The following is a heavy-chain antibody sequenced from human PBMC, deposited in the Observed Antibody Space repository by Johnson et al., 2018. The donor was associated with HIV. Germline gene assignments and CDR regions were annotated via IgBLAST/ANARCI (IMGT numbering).Heavy chain of an antibody. CDR2: ISYDGSNK. Sequence: QVQLVESGGGVVQPGRSLRLSCAGSGFAFTDSAMHWVRQASGQGLEWVAVISYDGSNKYYADFVKGRFTISRDNSRNTLYLQMNSMRAEDTAVYYCARDLRIYDAFDIWGQGTMVTVSS. CDR1: GFAFTDSA. CDR3: ARDLRIYDAFDI. V-gene: IGHV3-30-3*01. J-gene: IGHJ3*02. D-gene: IGHD3-10*01.